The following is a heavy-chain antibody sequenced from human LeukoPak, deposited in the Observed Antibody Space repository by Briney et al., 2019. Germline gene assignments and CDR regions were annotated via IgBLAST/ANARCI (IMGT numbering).Heavy chain of an antibody. CDR3: ATHTYYDFWSGYYDDY. V-gene: IGHV3-23*01. Sequence: GGSLRLSCAASGVTFSSYAMSWVRQAPGKGLEWVSAISGSGGSTYYADSVKGRFTISRDNSKNTLYLQMNSLRAEDTAVYYCATHTYYDFWSGYYDDYWGQGTLVTVSS. CDR1: GVTFSSYA. CDR2: ISGSGGST. J-gene: IGHJ4*02. D-gene: IGHD3-3*01.